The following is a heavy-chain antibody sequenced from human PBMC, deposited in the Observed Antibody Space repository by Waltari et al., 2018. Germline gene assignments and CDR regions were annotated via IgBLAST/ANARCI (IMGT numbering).Heavy chain of an antibody. V-gene: IGHV4-31*03. Sequence: QVQLQESGPGLVKPSQPLSLTCTVSGGSISSGGYSWSWIRQHPGKGLEWIGYIYDSGSTYYNPALKSRVTISVDTSKNQFSLKLSSVTAADTAVYYCARYYSSGWYDVADWGQGTLVTVSS. D-gene: IGHD6-19*01. CDR3: ARYYSSGWYDVAD. CDR2: IYDSGST. CDR1: GGSISSGGYS. J-gene: IGHJ4*02.